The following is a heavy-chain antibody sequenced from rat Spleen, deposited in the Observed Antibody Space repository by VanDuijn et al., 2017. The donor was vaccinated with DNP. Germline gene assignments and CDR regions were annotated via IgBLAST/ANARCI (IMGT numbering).Heavy chain of an antibody. CDR2: ITNSGGGT. Sequence: EVLLVESDGGLVQPGRSMKLSCAASGFTFSDYAMAWVRQAPTKGLEWVASITNSGGGTYYRNSVKGRFTISRDNAKITLYLQMDSLRSEDTATYYCAGRPPPTRGPFDYWGQGVTVTVSS. V-gene: IGHV5-25*01. J-gene: IGHJ2*01. CDR3: AGRPPPTRGPFDY. CDR1: GFTFSDYA. D-gene: IGHD1-4*01.